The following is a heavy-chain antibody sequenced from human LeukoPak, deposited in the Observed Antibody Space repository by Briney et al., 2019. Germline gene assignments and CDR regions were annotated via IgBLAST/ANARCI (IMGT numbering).Heavy chain of an antibody. V-gene: IGHV4-31*03. J-gene: IGHJ5*02. CDR3: ARDQRRGHYGSGSYGLAWFDP. Sequence: SETLSLTCTVSGGSISSGGYYWSWIRQHPGKGLEWIGYIYYSGSTYYNPSLKSRVTISVDTSKNQFSLKLSSVTAVDTAVYYCARDQRRGHYGSGSYGLAWFDPWGQGTLVTVSS. CDR2: IYYSGST. CDR1: GGSISSGGYY. D-gene: IGHD3-10*01.